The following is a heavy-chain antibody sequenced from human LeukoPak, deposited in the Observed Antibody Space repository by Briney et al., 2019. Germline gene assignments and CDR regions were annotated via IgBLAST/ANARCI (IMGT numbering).Heavy chain of an antibody. D-gene: IGHD1-26*01. V-gene: IGHV3-48*04. CDR3: ARDRADGIVGANNAFDI. CDR1: GFSFSSCS. J-gene: IGHJ3*02. CDR2: ISRSSGSSI. Sequence: GGSLRLSCAASGFSFSSCSMNWVRQAPGKGLEWVSYISRSSGSSIYYADSVKGRFTISRDNAKNSLYLQMNSLRAEDTALYYCARDRADGIVGANNAFDIWGQGTMVAVSS.